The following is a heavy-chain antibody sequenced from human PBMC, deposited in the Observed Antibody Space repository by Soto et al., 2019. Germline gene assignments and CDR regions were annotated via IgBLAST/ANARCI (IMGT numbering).Heavy chain of an antibody. Sequence: ASVKVSCKASGYTFTSYGISWVRQAPGQGLEWMGWISAYNGNTNYAQKLQGRVTMTTDTSTSTAYMELRSLRSDDTAVYYCARHINRVIAVPGGHAFDIWIQGKIFTGS. CDR2: ISAYNGNT. D-gene: IGHD6-19*01. CDR1: GYTFTSYG. V-gene: IGHV1-18*01. J-gene: IGHJ3*02. CDR3: ARHINRVIAVPGGHAFDI.